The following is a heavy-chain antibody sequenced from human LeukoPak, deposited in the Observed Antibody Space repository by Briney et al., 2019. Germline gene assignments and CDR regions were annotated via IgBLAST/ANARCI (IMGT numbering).Heavy chain of an antibody. CDR3: ARGTMIVVVNWFDP. CDR1: GGSFSGYY. D-gene: IGHD3-22*01. Sequence: SETLSLTCAVYGGSFSGYYWSWIRQPPGKGLEWIGEINHSGSTNYNPSLKSRVTISVDTSRNQFSLKLSSVTAADTAVYYCARGTMIVVVNWFDPWGQGTLVTVSS. J-gene: IGHJ5*02. CDR2: INHSGST. V-gene: IGHV4-34*01.